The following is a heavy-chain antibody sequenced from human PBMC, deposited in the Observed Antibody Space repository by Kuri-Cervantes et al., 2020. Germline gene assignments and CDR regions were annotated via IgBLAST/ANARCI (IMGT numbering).Heavy chain of an antibody. Sequence: CAVYGGSFSGYYWSWIRHPPGKGLEWIGEINHSGSTNYNPSLKSRVTISVDTSKNQFSLKLSSVTAADTAVYYCARIGTGYKFRFDPWGQGTLVTVSS. D-gene: IGHD3-9*01. CDR3: ARIGTGYKFRFDP. CDR2: INHSGST. V-gene: IGHV4-34*01. J-gene: IGHJ5*02. CDR1: GGSFSGYY.